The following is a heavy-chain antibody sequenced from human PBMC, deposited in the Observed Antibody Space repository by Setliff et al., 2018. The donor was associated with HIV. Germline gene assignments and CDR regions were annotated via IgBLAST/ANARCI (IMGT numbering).Heavy chain of an antibody. CDR2: INTSSGST. CDR3: ARDPAPSSSASYFQH. Sequence: ASVKVSCKASGHTFTSYYMHWVRQAPGQGLEWMGIINTSSGSTTYAQKFQGRVTMTRDTSTSTVYMELSSLRSEDTAVYYCARDPAPSSSASYFQHWRQGSPVAVSS. D-gene: IGHD6-6*01. CDR1: GHTFTSYY. V-gene: IGHV1-46*01. J-gene: IGHJ1*01.